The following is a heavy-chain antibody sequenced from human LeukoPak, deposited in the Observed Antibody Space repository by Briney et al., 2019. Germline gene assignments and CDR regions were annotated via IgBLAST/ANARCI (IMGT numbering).Heavy chain of an antibody. CDR3: AKDTNPGFGESSLDY. Sequence: GGSLRLSCAASGFTFDDYAMHWVRQAPGKGLEWVSGISWNSGSIGYADSVKGRFTISRDNAKNSLYLQMNSLRAEDTALYYCAKDTNPGFGESSLDYWGQGTLVTVSS. D-gene: IGHD3-10*01. CDR2: ISWNSGSI. CDR1: GFTFDDYA. J-gene: IGHJ4*02. V-gene: IGHV3-9*01.